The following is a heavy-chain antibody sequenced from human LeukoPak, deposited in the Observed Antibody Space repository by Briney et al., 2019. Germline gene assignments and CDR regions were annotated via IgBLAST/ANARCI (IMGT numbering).Heavy chain of an antibody. J-gene: IGHJ4*02. CDR2: MNPHSGNT. V-gene: IGHV1-8*02. CDR1: GYTFTGYY. CDR3: ARLRGYSPDY. Sequence: ASVKVSCKASGYTFTGYYIHWVRQAPGQGLEWMGWMNPHSGNTGYAQKFQGRVTMTRDTSISTAYMELTSLKSEDTAVYYCARLRGYSPDYWGQGTLITVSS. D-gene: IGHD5-18*01.